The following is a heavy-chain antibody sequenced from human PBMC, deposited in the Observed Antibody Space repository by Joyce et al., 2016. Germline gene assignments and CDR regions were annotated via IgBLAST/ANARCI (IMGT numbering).Heavy chain of an antibody. V-gene: IGHV4-4*02. CDR3: TREMGSLAVFDS. Sequence: QVQLQESGPGLVKPSGTLSLTCAVSGDSIISRNWWRWVRQPPGKGLEWIGEIYQSGSTNYNPSLKRRATISVDKSNNQSFLRLTSVTAADTALYFCTREMGSLAVFDSWGQGTQVTVSS. CDR1: GDSIISRNW. J-gene: IGHJ4*02. D-gene: IGHD3-10*01. CDR2: IYQSGST.